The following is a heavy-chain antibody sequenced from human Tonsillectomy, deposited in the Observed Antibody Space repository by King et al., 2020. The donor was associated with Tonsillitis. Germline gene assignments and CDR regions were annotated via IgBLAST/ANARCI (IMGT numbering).Heavy chain of an antibody. D-gene: IGHD1-1*01. Sequence: VQLVESGGGLVQPGGSLRLSCAASGFTFSSYWMHWVRQAAGRGLVWVSRISPDGRSTAYADSVKGRFTISRDNAENTLYLQMNSLRAEDTALYYFARGTSTWNGIDYWGQGTLVTVSS. V-gene: IGHV3-74*01. CDR3: ARGTSTWNGIDY. J-gene: IGHJ4*02. CDR1: GFTFSSYW. CDR2: ISPDGRST.